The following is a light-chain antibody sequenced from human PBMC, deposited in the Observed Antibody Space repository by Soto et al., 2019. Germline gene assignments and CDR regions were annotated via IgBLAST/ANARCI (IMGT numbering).Light chain of an antibody. CDR3: QQSANWPPIT. J-gene: IGKJ4*01. CDR1: RSIDSD. V-gene: IGKV3-11*01. CDR2: EAS. Sequence: EVVLTQYPATLSLAPGVKATLSCRASRSIDSDLAWYQHKPGQAPRLLIFEASTRAPGVPPRFSGSGSGTHFTLTIHSLNTEDYAGHNCQQSANWPPITFGGGTKAEI.